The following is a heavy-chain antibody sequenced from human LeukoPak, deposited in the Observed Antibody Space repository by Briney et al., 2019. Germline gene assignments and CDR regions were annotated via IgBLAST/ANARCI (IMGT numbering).Heavy chain of an antibody. CDR1: VFTFSSYG. V-gene: IGHV3-33*01. CDR2: IWYDGSNK. D-gene: IGHD4-17*01. Sequence: GGSLRLSCAASVFTFSSYGMHWVRQAPGRGLEWVAVIWYDGSNKYYAASVKGRFTISRDNSKNTLYLQMNSLRAEDTAVYYCAREFVGGDYFVDYWGQGTLVTVSS. CDR3: AREFVGGDYFVDY. J-gene: IGHJ4*02.